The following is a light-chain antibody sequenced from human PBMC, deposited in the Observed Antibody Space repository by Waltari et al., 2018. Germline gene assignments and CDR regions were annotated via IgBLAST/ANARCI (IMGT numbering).Light chain of an antibody. Sequence: QSVLTQPPSASGPPGQTVTISCSGTNSNIGRNSVFWYQQLPGTAPKLLIYRSNQRPSGVPDRFSGSKSGTSASLAIRGLRSEYEADYYCAAWDDSLSVSYVFGSGTKVTV. J-gene: IGLJ1*01. CDR1: NSNIGRNS. V-gene: IGLV1-47*01. CDR3: AAWDDSLSVSYV. CDR2: RSN.